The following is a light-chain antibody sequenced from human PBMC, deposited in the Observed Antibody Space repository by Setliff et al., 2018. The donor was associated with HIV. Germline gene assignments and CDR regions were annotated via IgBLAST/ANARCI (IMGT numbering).Light chain of an antibody. Sequence: QSVLTQPASVSGSPGQSITISCTGTSSDVGGYNYVSWYQQHPGKAPKLMIHDVSKRPSGVPDRFSGSKSGTSASLGISGLQSEDEADYYCAAWDDSLNGQVFGTGTKVTVL. CDR3: AAWDDSLNGQV. J-gene: IGLJ1*01. V-gene: IGLV2-14*01. CDR1: SSDVGGYNY. CDR2: DVS.